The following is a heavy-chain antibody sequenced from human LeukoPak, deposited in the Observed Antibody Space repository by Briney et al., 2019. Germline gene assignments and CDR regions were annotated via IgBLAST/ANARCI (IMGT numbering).Heavy chain of an antibody. J-gene: IGHJ4*02. V-gene: IGHV3-23*01. D-gene: IGHD1-1*01. CDR3: ARDMSLHDLDE. CDR2: ISGSGVST. CDR1: GFTFSTYD. Sequence: GGSLRLSCAASGFTFSTYDMSWVRQAPGKGLEWVSTISGSGVSTYYADSVKGLFTISRDNSKNTLYLQMNSLRAEDTAVYFCARDMSLHDLDEGGQGTLVTVSS.